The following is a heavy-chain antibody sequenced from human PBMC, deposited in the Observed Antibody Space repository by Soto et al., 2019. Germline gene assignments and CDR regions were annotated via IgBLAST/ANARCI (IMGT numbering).Heavy chain of an antibody. CDR3: ERENYDFWSGYYLDY. D-gene: IGHD3-3*01. CDR1: GITFSTYR. J-gene: IGHJ4*02. CDR2: IKSDGTVT. V-gene: IGHV3-74*01. Sequence: VQLVESGGGLVQPGGSLRLSCVVSGITFSTYRMHWVRQAPGKGLVWVSHIKSDGTVTHYTDSVRGRFIISRDNVKNTLFLQMNSLRAADTAVYYCERENYDFWSGYYLDYWGQGTLVTVSS.